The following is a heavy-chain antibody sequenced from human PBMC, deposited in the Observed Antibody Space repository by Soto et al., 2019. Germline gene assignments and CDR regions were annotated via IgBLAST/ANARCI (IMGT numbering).Heavy chain of an antibody. J-gene: IGHJ6*02. CDR3: ARGGTYYYASRMDV. CDR1: GIPFSSNY. V-gene: IGHV3-53*04. CDR2: LHSGGDT. Sequence: EVQMVESGGGLVQPGGSLRLSCVASGIPFSSNYMPWVRQAPGKGLEWVSVLHSGGDTYYANYVKGRFTISSHDSTNTMFLEMNSLTAEDTAVDYCARGGTYYYASRMDVWGQGTTVTVSS. D-gene: IGHD3-10*01.